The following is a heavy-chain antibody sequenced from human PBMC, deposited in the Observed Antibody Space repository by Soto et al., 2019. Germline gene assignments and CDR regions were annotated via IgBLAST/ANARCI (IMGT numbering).Heavy chain of an antibody. Sequence: GGSLRLSCAASGFTFSTYGMHWVRQAPSKGLEWVAIIWHDGSNQYYADSVKGRFTISRDNSKNTLYLQMNSLRAEDTAVYYCARERFMTTVTNTQWYWGQGTLVTVSS. CDR1: GFTFSTYG. CDR2: IWHDGSNQ. J-gene: IGHJ4*02. CDR3: ARERFMTTVTNTQWY. D-gene: IGHD4-17*01. V-gene: IGHV3-33*01.